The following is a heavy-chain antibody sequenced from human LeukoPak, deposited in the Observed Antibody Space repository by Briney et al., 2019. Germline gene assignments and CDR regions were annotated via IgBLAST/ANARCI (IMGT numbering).Heavy chain of an antibody. Sequence: SETLSLTCTVSGGSISSYYWSWIRQPPGKGLEWIGYIYYSGSTNYNPSLKSRVTISVDTSKNQFSLKLSSVTAADTAVYYCARGYDYVWGSPYGDYPYFDYWGQGTLVTVSS. J-gene: IGHJ4*02. D-gene: IGHD3-16*01. CDR2: IYYSGST. CDR1: GGSISSYY. V-gene: IGHV4-59*01. CDR3: ARGYDYVWGSPYGDYPYFDY.